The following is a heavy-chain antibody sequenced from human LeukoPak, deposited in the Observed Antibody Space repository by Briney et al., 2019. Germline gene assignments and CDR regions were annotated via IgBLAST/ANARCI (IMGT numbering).Heavy chain of an antibody. D-gene: IGHD2-2*01. CDR1: GFTFSNAW. CDR3: TTTSSYCSSTSCYDAYYYYGMDV. J-gene: IGHJ6*02. CDR2: IKSKTDGGTT. Sequence: GGSLRLSCAASGFTFSNAWMSWVRQAPGRGLEWVCRIKSKTDGGTTDYAASVNGRFTISRDDSKNTLYLQMNNLKTEDTAVYYCTTTSSYCSSTSCYDAYYYYGMDVWGQGTTVSVSS. V-gene: IGHV3-15*01.